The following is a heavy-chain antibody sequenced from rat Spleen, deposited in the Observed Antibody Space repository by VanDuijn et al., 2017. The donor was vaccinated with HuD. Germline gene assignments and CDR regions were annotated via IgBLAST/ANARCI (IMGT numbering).Heavy chain of an antibody. V-gene: IGHV5S23*01. J-gene: IGHJ3*01. D-gene: IGHD1-6*01. CDR3: ATGPRILRLDWFAY. CDR1: GFTFSNYD. Sequence: EVQLVESGGGLVQPGRSLKLSCAASGFTFSNYDMAWVRQAPTKGLEWVASISPSGGSTYYRDSVKGRFTISRDNAKSTQYLQMDSLTSEDTATYYCATGPRILRLDWFAYWGQGTLVTVSS. CDR2: ISPSGGST.